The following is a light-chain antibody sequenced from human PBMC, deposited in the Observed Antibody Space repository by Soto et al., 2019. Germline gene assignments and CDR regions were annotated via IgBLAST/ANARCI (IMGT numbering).Light chain of an antibody. CDR1: QSVSSN. CDR2: GAS. J-gene: IGKJ2*01. V-gene: IGKV3-15*01. CDR3: QHYNDWSPYT. Sequence: EIVMTQSPATLSVSPGERATLSCRASQSVSSNLAWYQQKPGQAPRLLIYGASTRATGIPARFSGSGSGTEFPLTISSLQSEDFAVYYCQHYNDWSPYTFGQGTKLEI.